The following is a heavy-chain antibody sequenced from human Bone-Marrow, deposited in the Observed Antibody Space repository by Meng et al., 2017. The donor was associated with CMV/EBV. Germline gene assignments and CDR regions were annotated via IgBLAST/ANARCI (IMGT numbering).Heavy chain of an antibody. CDR3: ASDPRQCDPCDY. CDR1: GGTFSSYT. D-gene: IGHD6-19*01. V-gene: IGHV1-69*02. CDR2: IIPILGIA. J-gene: IGHJ4*02. Sequence: SVKVSCKASGGTFSSYTINWVRQAPGQGLEWMGRIIPILGIANYAQKFQGIVTITADTSTSTAYMELISLRSEDTAVYYCASDPRQCDPCDYWGQGTLVTVSS.